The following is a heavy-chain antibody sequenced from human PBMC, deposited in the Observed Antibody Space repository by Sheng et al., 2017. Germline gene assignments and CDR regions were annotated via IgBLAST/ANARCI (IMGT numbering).Heavy chain of an antibody. D-gene: IGHD4-17*01. Sequence: EVQLVESGGGLVKPGGSLRLSCAASGFTFSNAWMSWVRQAPGKGLEWVGRIKSKTDGGTTDYAAPVKGRFTISRDDSKNTLYLQMNSLKTEDTAVYYCTTDLAGANYGDPGYWGQGTLVTVSS. V-gene: IGHV3-15*01. CDR2: IKSKTDGGTT. CDR1: GFTFSNAW. J-gene: IGHJ4*02. CDR3: TTDLAGANYGDPGY.